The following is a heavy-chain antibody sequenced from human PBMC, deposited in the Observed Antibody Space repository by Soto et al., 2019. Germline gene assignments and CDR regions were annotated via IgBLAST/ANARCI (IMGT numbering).Heavy chain of an antibody. D-gene: IGHD6-13*01. V-gene: IGHV3-23*01. Sequence: EVQLLESGGGLVQPGGSLRLSCAASGFTFSSYAMSWVRQAPGKGLEWVSGISGSGGSTYYADSVKGRFTISRDKSKNTLYWQMNSLRAEDTAMYYCAKDVAAGGTSGFDPWGQGTLVTVSS. CDR3: AKDVAAGGTSGFDP. J-gene: IGHJ5*02. CDR2: ISGSGGST. CDR1: GFTFSSYA.